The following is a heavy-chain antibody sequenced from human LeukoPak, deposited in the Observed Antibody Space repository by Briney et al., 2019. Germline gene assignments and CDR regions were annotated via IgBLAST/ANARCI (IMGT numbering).Heavy chain of an antibody. D-gene: IGHD6-19*01. J-gene: IGHJ4*02. CDR1: GGSFSGYY. CDR3: ARGQGAVADPFDY. CDR2: INHSGST. Sequence: SETLSLTCAVYGGSFSGYYWSWIRQPPGKGLEWIGEINHSGSTNYNPSLKSRVTISVDTSKNQFSLKLSSVTAADTAVYYCARGQGAVADPFDYWGQETLVTVSS. V-gene: IGHV4-34*01.